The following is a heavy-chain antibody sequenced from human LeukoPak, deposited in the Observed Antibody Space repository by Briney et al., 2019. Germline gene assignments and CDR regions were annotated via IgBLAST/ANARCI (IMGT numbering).Heavy chain of an antibody. CDR3: ARRVGYCSSTSCYRGIDY. CDR2: IITIFGTA. CDR1: GGTFSSYA. Sequence: SVKVSCKASGGTFSSYAISWVRQAPGQGLEWMGGIITIFGTANYAQKFQGRVTITADESTSTAYMELSSLRSEDTAVYYCARRVGYCSSTSCYRGIDYWGQGTLVTVSS. V-gene: IGHV1-69*01. J-gene: IGHJ4*02. D-gene: IGHD2-2*02.